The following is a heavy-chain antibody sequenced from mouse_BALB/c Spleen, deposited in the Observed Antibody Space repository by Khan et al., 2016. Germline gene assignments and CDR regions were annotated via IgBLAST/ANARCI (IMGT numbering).Heavy chain of an antibody. CDR3: ARHGNYYAMDY. CDR2: IDPANGNT. Sequence: VGLQQSFSSLFPPFSSVKFSFTASFFNIKDTYMHWVKQRPEQGLEWIGRIDPANGNTKYDPKFQGKATITADTSSNTAYLQLSSLTSEDTAVYYCARHGNYYAMDYWGQGTSVTVSS. V-gene: IGHV14-3*02. D-gene: IGHD2-1*01. CDR1: FFNIKDTY. J-gene: IGHJ4*01.